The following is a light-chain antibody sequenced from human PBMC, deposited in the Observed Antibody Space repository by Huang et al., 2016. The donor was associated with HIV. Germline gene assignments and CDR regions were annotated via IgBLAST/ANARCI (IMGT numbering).Light chain of an antibody. CDR1: QSLEYSAGNTY. CDR2: NVF. CDR3: MQGSHWPPYT. V-gene: IGKV2-30*01. Sequence: DVVLNQSPLSLPVTLGQSASISCRSSQSLEYSAGNTYLSWFHQRPGQSPRRLLYNVFKRDSEVPDRCSGSGSGADFTLKISRVEAEDVGIYYCMQGSHWPPYTFGQGTKLEI. J-gene: IGKJ2*01.